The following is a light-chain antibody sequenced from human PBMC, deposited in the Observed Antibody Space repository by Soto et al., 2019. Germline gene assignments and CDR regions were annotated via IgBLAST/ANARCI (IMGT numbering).Light chain of an antibody. CDR3: QQYASSVT. CDR1: QSFSSTF. CDR2: GAS. V-gene: IGKV3-20*01. J-gene: IGKJ1*01. Sequence: EIVLTQSPGSLSLSPGERATLSCRASQSFSSTFFAWYQQKPGQAPRLLIYGASSRATGIPDRISGSGSGTDFTLTISRLEPEDFAVYYCQQYASSVTFGQGTKVEIK.